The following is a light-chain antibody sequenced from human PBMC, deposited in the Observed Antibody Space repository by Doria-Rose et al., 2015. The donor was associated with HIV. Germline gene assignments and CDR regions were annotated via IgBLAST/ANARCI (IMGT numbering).Light chain of an antibody. V-gene: IGLV1-40*01. Sequence: QSVLTQPPSVSGAPGQRVAISCTGSSSNIGAGFDVNWYQQFPGTAPKLHIHGNTNRPSGVPDRFSGSKSGTSASLAISGLRAEDEADYYCQSYDSRLSVYVFGTETKVTVL. CDR3: QSYDSRLSVYV. CDR1: SSNIGAGFD. CDR2: GNT. J-gene: IGLJ1*01.